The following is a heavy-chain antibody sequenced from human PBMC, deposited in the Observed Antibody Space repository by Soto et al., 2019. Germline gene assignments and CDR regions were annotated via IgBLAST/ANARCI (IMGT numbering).Heavy chain of an antibody. CDR2: VTSNGGST. Sequence: GGSLRLSCAATGFTFSVYAMTWVRQAPGKGLEWVAAVTSNGGSTYSAESVKGRFTISRENSKNTLFLQMNSLRAEETAVYYCASLGVGEWANYYYYYGMHXWGQGTTVTVS. CDR1: GFTFSVYA. V-gene: IGHV3-23*01. CDR3: ASLGVGEWANYYYYYGMHX. D-gene: IGHD1-26*01. J-gene: IGHJ6*02.